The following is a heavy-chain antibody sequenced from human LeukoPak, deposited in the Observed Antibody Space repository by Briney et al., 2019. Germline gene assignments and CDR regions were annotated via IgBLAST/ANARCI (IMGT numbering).Heavy chain of an antibody. J-gene: IGHJ6*02. V-gene: IGHV4-59*08. D-gene: IGHD3-22*01. Sequence: PSETLSLTCTVSGGSISSYYWSWIRQPPGKGLEWIGYIYYSGSTNYNPSLKSRVTISVDTSKNQFSLKLSSVTAADTAVYYCARHDSSGYYDYYGMDVWGQGTTVTVSS. CDR2: IYYSGST. CDR3: ARHDSSGYYDYYGMDV. CDR1: GGSISSYY.